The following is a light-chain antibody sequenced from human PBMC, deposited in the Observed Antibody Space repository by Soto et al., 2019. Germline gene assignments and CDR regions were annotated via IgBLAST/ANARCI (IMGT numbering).Light chain of an antibody. CDR3: QSYDSSLSGYVV. Sequence: QSVLTQPPSVSGAPGQRVTISCTGSSSNAGAGYDVNWYQQLPGTAPKLLIYGNSNRPSGVPDRFSGSKSGTSASLAITGLQAEDEADYYCQSYDSSLSGYVVFGGGTKLTVL. J-gene: IGLJ2*01. V-gene: IGLV1-40*01. CDR2: GNS. CDR1: SSNAGAGYD.